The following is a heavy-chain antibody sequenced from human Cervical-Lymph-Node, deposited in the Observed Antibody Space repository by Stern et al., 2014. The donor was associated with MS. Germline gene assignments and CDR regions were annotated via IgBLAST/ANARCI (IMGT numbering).Heavy chain of an antibody. CDR1: GFTFSSYG. D-gene: IGHD2-8*01. CDR2: ISYDGNHK. Sequence: VQLEESGGAVVQPGGSLRLSCAASGFTFSSYGMHWVRQAPGKGLEWGTVISYDGNHKHYADSVKGRFTISRDNSKNTLHLQMNSVTPDDTAIYYCARDYEDTSMLFDHWGQGTLVTVSS. CDR3: ARDYEDTSMLFDH. V-gene: IGHV3-30*03. J-gene: IGHJ4*02.